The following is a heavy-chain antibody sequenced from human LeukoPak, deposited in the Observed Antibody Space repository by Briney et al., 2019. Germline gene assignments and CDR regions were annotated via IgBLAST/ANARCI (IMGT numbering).Heavy chain of an antibody. CDR1: GFTFSSYE. CDR3: AKGDGGATDRALWY. CDR2: ISSSGSTI. D-gene: IGHD1-26*01. J-gene: IGHJ4*02. Sequence: PGGSLRLSCAASGFTFSSYEMNWVRQAPGKGLEWVSYISSSGSTIYYADSVKGRFTISRDNSKNTLYLQMNSLRAEDTAVYYCAKGDGGATDRALWYWGQGTLVTVSS. V-gene: IGHV3-48*03.